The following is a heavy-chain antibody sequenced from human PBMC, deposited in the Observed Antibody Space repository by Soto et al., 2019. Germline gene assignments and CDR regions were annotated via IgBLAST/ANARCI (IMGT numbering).Heavy chain of an antibody. CDR3: ARDLVAARPYFDY. CDR2: IWYDGSNK. D-gene: IGHD6-6*01. CDR1: GFIFRTYG. Sequence: QVQLVESGGGVVQPGRSLRLSCAASGFIFRTYGMHWVRQAPGKGLEWVAVIWYDGSNKYYADSVKGRFTISRDNSKNTLSLQMNSLRAEATAVYYCARDLVAARPYFDYWGQGTLVTVSS. J-gene: IGHJ4*02. V-gene: IGHV3-33*01.